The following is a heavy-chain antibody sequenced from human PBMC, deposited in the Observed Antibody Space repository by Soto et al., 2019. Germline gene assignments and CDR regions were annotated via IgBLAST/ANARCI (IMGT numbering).Heavy chain of an antibody. Sequence: EVQLVESGGVLVKPGGSLRLSCAGSGFTFSGYSMNWVRQAPGKGLEWVSSISTSSNNMYYADSVKGRFTMSRENAKNSLYLQMNSLRVDDTAVYYCARDLASATGTFDYWGQGTLVTVSS. CDR2: ISTSSNNM. CDR3: ARDLASATGTFDY. CDR1: GFTFSGYS. J-gene: IGHJ4*02. V-gene: IGHV3-21*01. D-gene: IGHD1-1*01.